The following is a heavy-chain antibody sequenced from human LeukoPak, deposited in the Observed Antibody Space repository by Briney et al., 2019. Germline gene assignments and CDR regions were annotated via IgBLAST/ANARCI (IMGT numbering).Heavy chain of an antibody. CDR3: AKVVGGRVEPPGYFDY. Sequence: PGGSLRLSCAASGFTYRRYAMNWVRQAPGKRLEWVSGISGSGGSTYSADSVKGRFTISRDNSNNLLYLQMNSLRAEDTAVYYCAKVVGGRVEPPGYFDYWGQGTQVTVSS. D-gene: IGHD1-14*01. CDR2: ISGSGGST. CDR1: GFTYRRYA. V-gene: IGHV3-23*01. J-gene: IGHJ4*02.